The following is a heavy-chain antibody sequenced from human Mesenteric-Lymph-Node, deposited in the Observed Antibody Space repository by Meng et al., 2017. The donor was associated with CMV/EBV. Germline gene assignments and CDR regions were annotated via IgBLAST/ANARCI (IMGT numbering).Heavy chain of an antibody. D-gene: IGHD2-8*01. CDR3: ARLLEGYCTNGVCYSPYFDY. J-gene: IGHJ4*02. CDR1: GFTFSSYS. CDR2: ISSSSSYI. Sequence: GGSLRLSCAASGFTFSSYSMNWVRQAPGKGLEWVSSISSSSSYIYYADSVKGRFTISRDNAKNSLYLQMNSLRAEDTAVYYCARLLEGYCTNGVCYSPYFDYWGQGTLVTVSS. V-gene: IGHV3-21*01.